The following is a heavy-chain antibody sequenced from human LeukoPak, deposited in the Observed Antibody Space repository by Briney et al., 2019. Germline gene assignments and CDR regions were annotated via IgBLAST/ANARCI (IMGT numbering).Heavy chain of an antibody. V-gene: IGHV1-46*01. CDR1: GYSFINYY. CDR3: ARGERDVVVVPGAMPY. CDR2: INPSGGST. Sequence: ASVKVSCKASGYSFINYYMHWVRQAPGQGLEWMGIINPSGGSTTNAQKFQGRVTMTRDTSTTTVYMELSSLRSDDTAMYYCARGERDVVVVPGAMPYWGQGTLVTVSS. J-gene: IGHJ4*02. D-gene: IGHD2-2*01.